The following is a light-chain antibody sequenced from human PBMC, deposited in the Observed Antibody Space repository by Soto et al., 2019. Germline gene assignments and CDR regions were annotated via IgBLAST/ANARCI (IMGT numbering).Light chain of an antibody. J-gene: IGKJ2*01. CDR3: QQYNSYSPYT. CDR1: QSISSW. V-gene: IGKV1-5*03. CDR2: KAA. Sequence: DIQMTQSPSTLSASVGDRVTITCRASQSISSWLAWYQQKPGKAPKLLIYKAASLESGVPSRFSGSGSGTEFTLTISSRQPDDFATYYCQQYNSYSPYTFGQGTKLELK.